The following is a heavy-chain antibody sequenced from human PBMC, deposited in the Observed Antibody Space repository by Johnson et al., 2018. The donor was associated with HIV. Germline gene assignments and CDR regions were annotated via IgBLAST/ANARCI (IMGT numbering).Heavy chain of an antibody. CDR2: INGDGSRT. J-gene: IGHJ3*01. V-gene: IGHV3-74*01. CDR3: VRTSCTGARCLGYDPFDV. D-gene: IGHD3-16*01. Sequence: VQLVESGGGLVQPGGSLRLSCGASGFTFNDHWMQWVRQAPGKGLVWVSRINGDGSRTSYADSVKGRFTIARDNAKNTLFREMKSLSAEDTAVYYCVRTSCTGARCLGYDPFDVWGQGTMVTVSS. CDR1: GFTFNDHW.